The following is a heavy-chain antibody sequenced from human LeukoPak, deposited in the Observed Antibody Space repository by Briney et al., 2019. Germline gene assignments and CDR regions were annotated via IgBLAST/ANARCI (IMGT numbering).Heavy chain of an antibody. CDR3: ARSVSLWFGESLQFDP. D-gene: IGHD3-10*01. V-gene: IGHV4-34*01. Sequence: SETLSLTCAVYGGSFSGYYWSWIRQPPGKGLEWIGEINHSGSTNYNPSLKSRVTISVDTSKNQFSLKLSSVTAADTAVYYCARSVSLWFGESLQFDPWGQGTLVTVSS. J-gene: IGHJ5*02. CDR1: GGSFSGYY. CDR2: INHSGST.